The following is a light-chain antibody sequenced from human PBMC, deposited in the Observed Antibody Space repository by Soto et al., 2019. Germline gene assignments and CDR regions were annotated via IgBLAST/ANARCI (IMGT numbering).Light chain of an antibody. Sequence: DIQMTQSPSTLSASVGDRVTITCRASQSISSWLAWYQQKPGKAPKLLIYKASNLESGVPSRFSGSGSETEFTLTIDSLQPDDFASYYCQQYNSYSTFGQGTKVEIK. CDR3: QQYNSYST. CDR1: QSISSW. V-gene: IGKV1-5*03. J-gene: IGKJ1*01. CDR2: KAS.